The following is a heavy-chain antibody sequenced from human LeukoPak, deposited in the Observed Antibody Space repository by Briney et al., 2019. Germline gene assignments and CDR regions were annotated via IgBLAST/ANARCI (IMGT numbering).Heavy chain of an antibody. D-gene: IGHD5-18*01. J-gene: IGHJ4*02. CDR3: ARHMGLGYSYGYPYFDY. V-gene: IGHV4-59*08. CDR1: GGSISSYY. Sequence: SETLSLTCTVSGGSISSYYWSWIRQPPGKGLEWIGYIYYSGSTNYNPSLKSRVIISVDTSKNQFSLKLSSVTAADTAVYYCARHMGLGYSYGYPYFDYWGQGTLVTVSS. CDR2: IYYSGST.